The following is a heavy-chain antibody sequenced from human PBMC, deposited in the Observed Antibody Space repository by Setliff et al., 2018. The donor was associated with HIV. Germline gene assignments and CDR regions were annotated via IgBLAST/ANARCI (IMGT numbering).Heavy chain of an antibody. V-gene: IGHV3-7*05. CDR3: AKDRRYYYGSGSYAAET. CDR1: GFTFSTYW. CDR2: IKQDGSEK. J-gene: IGHJ5*02. Sequence: PGGSLRLSCAASGFTFSTYWMSWVRQAPGKGLEWVANIKQDGSEKNYMDSVKGRFTISRDNAKNSLYLQMDSLRVEDTAVYYCAKDRRYYYGSGSYAAETWGQGTLVTVSS. D-gene: IGHD3-10*01.